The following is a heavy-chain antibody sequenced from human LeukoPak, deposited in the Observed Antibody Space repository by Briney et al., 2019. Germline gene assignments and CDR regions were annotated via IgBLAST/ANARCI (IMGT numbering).Heavy chain of an antibody. CDR1: GFTFSSYG. J-gene: IGHJ6*03. Sequence: PGGSLRLSCAASGFTFSSYGMSWVRQAPGKGLEWVSAISGSGGSTYYADSVKGRFTISRDNSKNTLYLQMNSLRAEDTAVYYCAKENSHSGSYHYYYYYYMGVWGKGTTVTISS. D-gene: IGHD1-26*01. CDR2: ISGSGGST. V-gene: IGHV3-23*01. CDR3: AKENSHSGSYHYYYYYYMGV.